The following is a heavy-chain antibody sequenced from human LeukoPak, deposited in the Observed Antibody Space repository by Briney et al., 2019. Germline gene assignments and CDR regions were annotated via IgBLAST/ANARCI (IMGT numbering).Heavy chain of an antibody. J-gene: IGHJ4*02. Sequence: SGGSLRLSCAASGFPFRNYVIHWVRQAPGKGPEWVAVTSSGLNVKLYTDSVKGRFTISRDNSRSTLYLQMNSLRPEDTAIYYCAREGYYGSGSPPSLYFDYWGQGTLVTVSP. CDR2: TSSGLNVK. D-gene: IGHD3-10*01. CDR1: GFPFRNYV. CDR3: AREGYYGSGSPPSLYFDY. V-gene: IGHV3-30-3*01.